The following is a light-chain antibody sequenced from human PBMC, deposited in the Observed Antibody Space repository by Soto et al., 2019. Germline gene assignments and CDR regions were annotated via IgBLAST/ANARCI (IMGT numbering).Light chain of an antibody. J-gene: IGKJ2*01. CDR3: MQGTHWPREYT. CDR2: KAS. V-gene: IGKV2-30*01. Sequence: VVMTQSPLSLPVTLGQPASITCTSSEALVYTDGNTYLNWFHQRPGQSPRRLIYKASDRDSGVPDRFSGSGSGTDFTLKISRVEAEDVGISFCMQGTHWPREYTFGQGTKLEI. CDR1: EALVYTDGNTY.